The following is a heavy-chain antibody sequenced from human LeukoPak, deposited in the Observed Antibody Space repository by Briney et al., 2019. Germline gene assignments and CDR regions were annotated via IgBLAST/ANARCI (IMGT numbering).Heavy chain of an antibody. D-gene: IGHD1-26*01. V-gene: IGHV3-30*18. J-gene: IGHJ4*02. Sequence: GRSLRLSCAASGFPFSTFGMHWVRQAPGKGLEWVAAIAYDGSVKYYPDSLKGRLTISRDNSRNMLYLQMNSLRAEDTAVYYCAKDRTVVGATSFDYWGLGTLVTVSS. CDR2: IAYDGSVK. CDR3: AKDRTVVGATSFDY. CDR1: GFPFSTFG.